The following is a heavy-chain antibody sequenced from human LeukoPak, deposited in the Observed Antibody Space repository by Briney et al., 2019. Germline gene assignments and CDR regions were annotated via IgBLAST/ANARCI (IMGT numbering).Heavy chain of an antibody. Sequence: KLGESLKISCKGSGYSFTSYWIGWVRQMPGKGLEWMGIIYPGDSDTRYSPSFQGQVTISADKSISTAYLQWSSLKASDTAMYYCARQKYYYDSSGFGPNDLFDYWGQGTLVTVSS. CDR2: IYPGDSDT. V-gene: IGHV5-51*01. CDR3: ARQKYYYDSSGFGPNDLFDY. J-gene: IGHJ4*02. D-gene: IGHD3-22*01. CDR1: GYSFTSYW.